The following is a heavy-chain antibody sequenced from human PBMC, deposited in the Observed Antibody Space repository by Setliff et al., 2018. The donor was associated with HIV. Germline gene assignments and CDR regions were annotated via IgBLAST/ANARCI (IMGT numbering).Heavy chain of an antibody. CDR2: INSDGSST. D-gene: IGHD3-10*01. CDR1: GFTFSTYW. Sequence: GGSLRLSCAASGFTFSTYWMHWVRQAPGKGLVWVSRINSDGSSTSYADSVKGRFTISRDNAKITLYLQMNSLRAEDTAVYYCARSGLYYYYYMDVWGKGTTVTVSS. CDR3: ARSGLYYYYYMDV. J-gene: IGHJ6*03. V-gene: IGHV3-74*01.